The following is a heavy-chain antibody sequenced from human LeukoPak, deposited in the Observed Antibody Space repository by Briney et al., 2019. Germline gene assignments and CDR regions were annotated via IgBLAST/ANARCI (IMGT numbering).Heavy chain of an antibody. CDR1: GGSISSYY. D-gene: IGHD6-13*01. Sequence: SETLSLTCPVSGGSISSYYWSWIRQPPGKGLEWIGFIYYSGSTNYNPSLKSRVTISLDTSKNQFSLKLRSVTAADTAVYYCAREGGSSSWYDYWGQGTLVTVSS. V-gene: IGHV4-59*01. CDR3: AREGGSSSWYDY. CDR2: IYYSGST. J-gene: IGHJ4*02.